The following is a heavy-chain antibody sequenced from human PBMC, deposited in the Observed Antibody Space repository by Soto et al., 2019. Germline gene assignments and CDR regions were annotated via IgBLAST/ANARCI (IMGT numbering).Heavy chain of an antibody. CDR2: ISYDGSNK. J-gene: IGHJ4*02. D-gene: IGHD6-13*01. V-gene: IGHV3-30*03. CDR1: GFTFSSYG. CDR3: ARTEKQQLPGDY. Sequence: GGSLRLSCAASGFTFSSYGMHWVRQAPGKGLEWVAVISYDGSNKYYADSVKGRFTISRDNSKNTLYLQMNSLRAEDTAVYYCARTEKQQLPGDYWGQGTLVTVSS.